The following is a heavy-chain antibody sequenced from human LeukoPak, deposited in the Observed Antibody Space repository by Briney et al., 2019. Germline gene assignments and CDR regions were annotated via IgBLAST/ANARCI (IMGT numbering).Heavy chain of an antibody. V-gene: IGHV4-59*08. CDR2: IYYSGST. CDR1: GGSISSYY. CDR3: ARHIRGPSSWYAFNY. Sequence: SETLSFTCTVSGGSISSYYWSWIRQPPGKGLEWIGYIYYSGSTNYNPPLKSRVTISVDTSKNQFSLKLSSVTAADTAVYYCARHIRGPSSWYAFNYWGQRTLVTVSS. D-gene: IGHD6-13*01. J-gene: IGHJ4*02.